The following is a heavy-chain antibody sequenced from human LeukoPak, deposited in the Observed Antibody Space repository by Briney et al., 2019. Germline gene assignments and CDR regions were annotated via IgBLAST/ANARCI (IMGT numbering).Heavy chain of an antibody. CDR3: ARDLERYGMDV. CDR1: GYTFTSYY. D-gene: IGHD1-1*01. V-gene: IGHV1-46*01. CDR2: INPSGDST. Sequence: ASVKVSCKASGYTFTSYYIHWVRQAPGQGLEWVGIINPSGDSTSYAQKFQGRVTMTRDTSTSTVYMDLSSLGSEDTAVYYCARDLERYGMDVWGQGTTVTVSS. J-gene: IGHJ6*02.